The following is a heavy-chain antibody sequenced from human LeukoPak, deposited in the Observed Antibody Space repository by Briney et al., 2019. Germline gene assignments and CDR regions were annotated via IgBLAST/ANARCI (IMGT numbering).Heavy chain of an antibody. J-gene: IGHJ6*02. CDR2: IYYSGST. Sequence: SQTLSLTCTVYGGSISSGGYYWSWIRQHAGKSLEWIGYIYYSGSTYYNPSLKSRVTISVDTSKNQFSLKLSSVTAADTAVYYCARAAGSSWPYYYYGMDVWGQGTTVTVSS. CDR1: GGSISSGGYY. V-gene: IGHV4-31*03. D-gene: IGHD6-13*01. CDR3: ARAAGSSWPYYYYGMDV.